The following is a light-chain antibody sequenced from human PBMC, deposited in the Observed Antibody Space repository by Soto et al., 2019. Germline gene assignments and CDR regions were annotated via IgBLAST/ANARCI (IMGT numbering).Light chain of an antibody. V-gene: IGKV3-20*01. CDR2: DAS. CDR3: QQFGSSPIT. J-gene: IGKJ5*01. CDR1: QTVSSAY. Sequence: EIVLTQSPGTLSLSPGERATLSCRTSQTVSSAYFAWYQQRPGRAPRLLFYDASTRATGIPDRFSCSGSGRDFTLTISRLEPEDSAVYYCQQFGSSPITFGQGTRLEIK.